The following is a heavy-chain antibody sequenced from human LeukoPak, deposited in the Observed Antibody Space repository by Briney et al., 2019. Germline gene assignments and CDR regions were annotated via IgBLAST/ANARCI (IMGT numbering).Heavy chain of an antibody. Sequence: GGSLRLSCAASGFTVSSNYMSWVRQAPGKGLEWVSGISGSGGSTYYADSVKGRFTISRDNSKNTLYLQMNSLRAEDTAVYYCARDAPRGDSSGSIAPDAFDIWGQGTMVTVSS. CDR2: ISGSGGST. CDR1: GFTVSSNY. CDR3: ARDAPRGDSSGSIAPDAFDI. V-gene: IGHV3-23*01. J-gene: IGHJ3*02. D-gene: IGHD3-22*01.